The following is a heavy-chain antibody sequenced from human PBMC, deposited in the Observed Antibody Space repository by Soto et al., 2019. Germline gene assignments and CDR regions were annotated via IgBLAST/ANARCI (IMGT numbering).Heavy chain of an antibody. Sequence: PSETLSLTCAVYGGSFSGYYWSWIRQPPGKGLEWIGEINHSGSTNYNPSLKSRVTISVDTSKNQFSLKLSSVTAADTAVYYCARARQDIWGSYRPNWFDPWGQGTLVTVSS. D-gene: IGHD3-16*02. V-gene: IGHV4-34*01. CDR1: GGSFSGYY. J-gene: IGHJ5*02. CDR3: ARARQDIWGSYRPNWFDP. CDR2: INHSGST.